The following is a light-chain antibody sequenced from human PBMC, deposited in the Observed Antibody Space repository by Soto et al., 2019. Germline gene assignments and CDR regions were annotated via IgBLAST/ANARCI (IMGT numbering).Light chain of an antibody. CDR1: QTVSSSY. CDR2: GAS. J-gene: IGKJ2*01. V-gene: IGKV3-20*01. CDR3: QQYSISPN. Sequence: EIVLTQSPGTLSLSPGERATLSCRASQTVSSSYLAWYQQTPGQAPRLLIYGASSRAPGIPDRFSGSGSGTDFTLTISRPEPEDFAVYYCQQYSISPNFRKRTKMKIK.